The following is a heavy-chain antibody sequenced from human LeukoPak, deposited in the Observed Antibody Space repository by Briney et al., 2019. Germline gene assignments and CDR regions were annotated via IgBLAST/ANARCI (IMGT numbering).Heavy chain of an antibody. CDR3: ARNDPGNFGMDV. CDR2: IWYDGSIQ. Sequence: GGSLRLSCAASGFTFSSYGMHWVRQAPGKGLEWVATIWYDGSIQYYAESVRGRFTISRESSKSTLYLQMNSLRAEDTAVFYCARNDPGNFGMDVWGQGTTVIVSS. V-gene: IGHV3-33*01. D-gene: IGHD1-7*01. CDR1: GFTFSSYG. J-gene: IGHJ6*02.